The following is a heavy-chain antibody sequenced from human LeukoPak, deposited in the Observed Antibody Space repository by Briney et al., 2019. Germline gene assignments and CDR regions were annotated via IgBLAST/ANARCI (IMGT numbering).Heavy chain of an antibody. CDR1: GRSLSGYY. J-gene: IGHJ4*02. V-gene: IGHV4-34*01. CDR2: INHSVST. D-gene: IGHD3-3*01. CDR3: ARRYDFWSGYYTRRENYFDY. Sequence: SETLSLTCAVYGRSLSGYYWSWIRQPPGKGREWIGEINHSVSTNYNPSLKSRVTISVDTSKNQFSLKLSSVTAADTAVYYCARRYDFWSGYYTRRENYFDYWGQGTLVTVSS.